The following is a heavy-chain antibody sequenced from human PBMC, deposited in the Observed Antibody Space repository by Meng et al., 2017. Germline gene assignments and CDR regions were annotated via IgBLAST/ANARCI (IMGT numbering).Heavy chain of an antibody. CDR2: ISSNGGST. CDR1: GFTFSSYA. D-gene: IGHD6-13*01. V-gene: IGHV3-64*01. CDR3: ARIAAAGGDY. Sequence: VLLVESGGGLVQPGGSLRLSCAASGFTFSSYAMHWVRQAPGKGLEYVSAISSNGGSTYYANSVKDRFTISRDNSKNTLYLQMGSLRAEDMAVYYCARIAAAGGDYWGQGTLVTVSS. J-gene: IGHJ4*02.